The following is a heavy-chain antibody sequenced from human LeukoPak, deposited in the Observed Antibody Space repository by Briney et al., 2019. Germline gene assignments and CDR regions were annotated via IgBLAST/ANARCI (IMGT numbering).Heavy chain of an antibody. J-gene: IGHJ4*02. D-gene: IGHD3-22*01. CDR3: HLSDSSGYYIDY. Sequence: GGSLRLSCAASGFTFDDYAMHWVRQAPGKGLEWVSGISWNSGSIGYADSVKGRFTISRDNAKNTLYLQMTSLRAEDTAVYYCHLSDSSGYYIDYWGQGTLVTVSS. CDR1: GFTFDDYA. CDR2: ISWNSGSI. V-gene: IGHV3-9*01.